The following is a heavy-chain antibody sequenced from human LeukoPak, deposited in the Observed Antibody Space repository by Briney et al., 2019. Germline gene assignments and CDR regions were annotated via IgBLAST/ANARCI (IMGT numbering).Heavy chain of an antibody. V-gene: IGHV3-30*12. Sequence: PGRSLRLSCAASGFSFSIYGMHWVRQAPAKGLEWVAFIDYDGSNKDYADSVKGRFTISRDNSKDTLYLQMSSVRVDDTAVYYCARDRGRYYDSRGFYWGYYFDSWGQGILVTVST. CDR3: ARDRGRYYDSRGFYWGYYFDS. CDR1: GFSFSIYG. J-gene: IGHJ4*02. D-gene: IGHD3-22*01. CDR2: IDYDGSNK.